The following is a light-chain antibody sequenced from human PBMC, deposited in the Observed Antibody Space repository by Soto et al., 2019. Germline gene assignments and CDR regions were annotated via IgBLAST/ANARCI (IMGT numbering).Light chain of an antibody. J-gene: IGLJ1*01. CDR3: FSYAGDYMFV. CDR2: EVN. Sequence: QSALTQRASLSGSPGQSITISCTGTSSDIGAYDYVSWFQQHPGKAPKLMISEVNNRPSGVSNRFSGSKSGNTAYLTISGLQAEDEGDYYCFSYAGDYMFVLGTGIKVTVL. V-gene: IGLV2-14*01. CDR1: SSDIGAYDY.